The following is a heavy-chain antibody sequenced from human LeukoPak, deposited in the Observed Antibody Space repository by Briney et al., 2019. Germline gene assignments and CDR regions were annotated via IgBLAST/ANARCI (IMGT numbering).Heavy chain of an antibody. CDR3: ARGGGVLWFGELSYCDC. CDR2: ISSNGGST. Sequence: GGSLRLSCAASGFTFSSYAMHWVRQAPGKGLEYVSAISSNGGSTYYANSVKGRFTISRDNSKNTLYLQMGSLRAEDMAVYYCARGGGVLWFGELSYCDCWGQGTLVTVSS. J-gene: IGHJ4*02. V-gene: IGHV3-64*01. CDR1: GFTFSSYA. D-gene: IGHD3-10*01.